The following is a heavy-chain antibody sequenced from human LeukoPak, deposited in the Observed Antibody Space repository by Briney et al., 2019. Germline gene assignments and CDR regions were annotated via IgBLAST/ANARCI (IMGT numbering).Heavy chain of an antibody. Sequence: GASVKVSCKASGYTFTGYYMHWVRQAPGQGLEWMGWINPNSGGTNYAQRFQGRVTMTRDTSISTAYMELSRLRSDDTAVYYCASEGTILGVEGAFDIWGQGTMVTVSS. CDR1: GYTFTGYY. CDR3: ASEGTILGVEGAFDI. V-gene: IGHV1-2*02. J-gene: IGHJ3*02. D-gene: IGHD3-3*01. CDR2: INPNSGGT.